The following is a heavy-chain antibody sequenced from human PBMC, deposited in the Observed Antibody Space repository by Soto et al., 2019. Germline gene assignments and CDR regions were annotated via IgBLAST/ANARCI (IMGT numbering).Heavy chain of an antibody. Sequence: EVQLVESGGGLVQPGGSLRLSCVASGFTFSNYWMYWVRQAPGEGLVWVSRINSDGSVSSYADSVKGRLTISRDNVKNTLYLQMDRLRAEDTAVYYCARGDCVGGTCYSSAGSFYYYMDVWGKGTTVTV. CDR1: GFTFSNYW. CDR2: INSDGSVS. D-gene: IGHD2-15*01. V-gene: IGHV3-74*01. J-gene: IGHJ6*03. CDR3: ARGDCVGGTCYSSAGSFYYYMDV.